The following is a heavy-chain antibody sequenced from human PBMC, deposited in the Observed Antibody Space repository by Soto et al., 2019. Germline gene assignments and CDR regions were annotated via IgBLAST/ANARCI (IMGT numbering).Heavy chain of an antibody. CDR3: VRASGGGNSAYFDY. V-gene: IGHV2-5*02. J-gene: IGHJ4*02. Sequence: QITLEESGPTLVKPTQTLPLTCAFSGFSLTTRDVGVGWIRQTPGKALEWLALIYWDDDERYSPSLKSRLTITKDTSKNQVVLTMTNMDPVDAATYYCVRASGGGNSAYFDYWGQGTLVTVSS. CDR1: GFSLTTRDVG. D-gene: IGHD2-21*02. CDR2: IYWDDDE.